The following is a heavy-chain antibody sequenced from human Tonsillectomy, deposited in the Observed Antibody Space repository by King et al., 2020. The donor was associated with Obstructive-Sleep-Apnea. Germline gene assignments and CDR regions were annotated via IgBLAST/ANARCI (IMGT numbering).Heavy chain of an antibody. CDR1: GGSISTYY. CDR3: ARHGQDWGWGDY. J-gene: IGHJ4*02. Sequence: QLQESGPGLVKPSETLSLPCTVSGGSISTYYWRWIRQPPGKGLEWIGYISYSGSTNYNPSLKSRVTISVYTSKNQFSLKLSSVTAAGPAVYYCARHGQDWGWGDYWGQGTLVTVSS. D-gene: IGHD7-27*01. V-gene: IGHV4-59*08. CDR2: ISYSGST.